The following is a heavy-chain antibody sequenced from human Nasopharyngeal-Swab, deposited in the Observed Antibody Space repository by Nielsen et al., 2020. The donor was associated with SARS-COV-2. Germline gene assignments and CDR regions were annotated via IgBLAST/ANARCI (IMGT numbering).Heavy chain of an antibody. D-gene: IGHD4-11*01. CDR3: AKDKAHSTFDY. CDR1: RFTFSNYV. J-gene: IGHJ4*02. Sequence: GEALKISCAASRFTFSNYVMNWVRQAPGKGLEWVSATTNSGGSTYYADSVKGRFTISRDNSKNTLFLQMNSLRAEDTAVYYCAKDKAHSTFDYWGQGTLVTVSS. V-gene: IGHV3-23*01. CDR2: TTNSGGST.